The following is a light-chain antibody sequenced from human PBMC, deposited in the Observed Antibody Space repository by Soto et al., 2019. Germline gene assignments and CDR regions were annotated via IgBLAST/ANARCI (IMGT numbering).Light chain of an antibody. CDR2: TAS. J-gene: IGKJ4*01. CDR3: QQAKNCPLT. CDR1: ESVGNW. Sequence: DIQMSQSPSSVSASVGDTVTIACRASESVGNWLAWYQQKPGAAPRLLIYTASNLQRGVPSRFRGSGSWTVFTLTINTLQPEDFASYYCQQAKNCPLTFGGGTKVEMK. V-gene: IGKV1-12*01.